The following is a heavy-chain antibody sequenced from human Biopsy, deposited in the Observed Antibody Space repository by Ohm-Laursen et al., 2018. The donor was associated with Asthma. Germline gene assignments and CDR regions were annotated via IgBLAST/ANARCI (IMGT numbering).Heavy chain of an antibody. J-gene: IGHJ4*02. CDR1: GGTFSNFA. CDR2: HDLEEGGT. CDR3: ASDFPKDYVRYNFQF. V-gene: IGHV1-24*01. D-gene: IGHD4-17*01. Sequence: SVKVSCNAPGGTFSNFAISWVRQAPGQGLEWMGGHDLEEGGTVNARRFQGRVTMTEDTSTDTAYMELSSLSSDDTAVYYCASDFPKDYVRYNFQFWGQGTLVTVSS.